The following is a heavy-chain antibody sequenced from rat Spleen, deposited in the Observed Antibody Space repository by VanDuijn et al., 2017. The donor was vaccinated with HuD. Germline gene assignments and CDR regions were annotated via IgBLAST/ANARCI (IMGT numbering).Heavy chain of an antibody. CDR2: INKDRSII. J-gene: IGHJ2*01. CDR3: VREELGVDY. V-gene: IGHV4-2*01. D-gene: IGHD4-3*01. Sequence: EVKLVESGGGLVQPGRSLKLSCAASGFNFNDYWMGWVRQAPGKGLEWIGEINKDRSIIKYNPSLKDKFTISRDNAQNTLYLQMSKLGSEDTASYYCVREELGVDYWGQGVMVTVSS. CDR1: GFNFNDYW.